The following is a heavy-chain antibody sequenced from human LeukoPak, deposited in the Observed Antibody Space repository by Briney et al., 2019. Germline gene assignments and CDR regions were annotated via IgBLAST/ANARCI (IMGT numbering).Heavy chain of an antibody. CDR2: INPNSGGA. CDR3: AREDCSSTSCQYYFDY. D-gene: IGHD2-2*01. V-gene: IGHV1-2*06. CDR1: GYTFTGYY. J-gene: IGHJ4*02. Sequence: GASVKVSCKASGYTFTGYYMHWVRQAPGQGLEWMGRINPNSGGANYAQKFQGRATMTRDTSISTAYMELSRLRSDDTAVYYCAREDCSSTSCQYYFDYWGQGTLVTVSS.